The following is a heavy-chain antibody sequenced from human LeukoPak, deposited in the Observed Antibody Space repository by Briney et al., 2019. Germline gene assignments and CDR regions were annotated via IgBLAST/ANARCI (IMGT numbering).Heavy chain of an antibody. Sequence: VSVKVSCKASGYTFTSYYMHWVRQAPGQGLEWMGIINPSGGSTSYAQKFQGRVTMTRDMSTSTVYMELSSLRSEDTAVYYCARTQEAGYSSGWYDSYYYYYMDVWGKGTTVTISS. CDR2: INPSGGST. CDR3: ARTQEAGYSSGWYDSYYYYYMDV. CDR1: GYTFTSYY. D-gene: IGHD6-19*01. V-gene: IGHV1-46*01. J-gene: IGHJ6*03.